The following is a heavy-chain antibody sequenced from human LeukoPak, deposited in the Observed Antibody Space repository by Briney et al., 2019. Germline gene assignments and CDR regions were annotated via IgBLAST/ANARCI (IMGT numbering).Heavy chain of an antibody. D-gene: IGHD6-13*01. V-gene: IGHV3-11*01. Sequence: PGGSLRLSCAASGFTFSYHYMSWIRQAPGKGLEWVSHISNDNRTIYYADSVKGRFTISRDNAKKSLYLQMNSLRAEDTAVYYCARRSSSSWYVAFDYWGQGTLVTVSS. CDR1: GFTFSYHY. J-gene: IGHJ4*02. CDR3: ARRSSSSWYVAFDY. CDR2: ISNDNRTI.